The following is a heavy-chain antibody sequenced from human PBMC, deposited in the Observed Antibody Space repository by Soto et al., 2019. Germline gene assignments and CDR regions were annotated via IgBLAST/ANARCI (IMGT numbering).Heavy chain of an antibody. D-gene: IGHD3-3*01. J-gene: IGHJ6*02. V-gene: IGHV3-30*18. CDR1: GFIFTNYG. CDR2: ISYDGSNS. Sequence: QVQLVESGGGVVQPGRSLRLSCVASGFIFTNYGMHWVRQAPGQGLEWVAVISYDGSNSHYADSVKGRFTLSRDNSKNALYLKMNTRRDEDTVVYYCGKVVRGSCYYDSYNYFALDVWGQGTTVTVSS. CDR3: GKVVRGSCYYDSYNYFALDV.